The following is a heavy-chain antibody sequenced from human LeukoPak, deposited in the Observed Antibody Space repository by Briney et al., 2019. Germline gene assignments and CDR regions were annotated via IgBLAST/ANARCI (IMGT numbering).Heavy chain of an antibody. Sequence: SETLSLTCTVSGGSISSSSYYWGWIRQPPGKGLEWIGSIYHSGSTTYDPSLKRRVSISVDTSKNQFSLKLSSVTAADTAVYYCATVASPPGWFDPWGQGTLVTVSS. CDR3: ATVASPPGWFDP. J-gene: IGHJ5*02. V-gene: IGHV4-39*07. CDR1: GGSISSSSYY. CDR2: IYHSGST.